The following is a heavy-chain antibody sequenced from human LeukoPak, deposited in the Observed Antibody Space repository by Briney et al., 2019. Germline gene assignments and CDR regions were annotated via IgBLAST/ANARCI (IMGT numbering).Heavy chain of an antibody. J-gene: IGHJ4*02. V-gene: IGHV1-3*01. Sequence: ASVKVSCKASGYTFTGYYMHWVRQAPGQGLEWMGWINAGDGDTKYSQKFQGRVTITRDTSASTVYMELSSLRSEDAAVYYCARANSGYGYWGQGTLVTVSS. CDR2: INAGDGDT. D-gene: IGHD5-12*01. CDR3: ARANSGYGY. CDR1: GYTFTGYY.